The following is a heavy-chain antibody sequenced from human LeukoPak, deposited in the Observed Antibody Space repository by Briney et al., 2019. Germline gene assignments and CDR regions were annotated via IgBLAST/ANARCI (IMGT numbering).Heavy chain of an antibody. D-gene: IGHD3-10*01. J-gene: IGHJ4*02. V-gene: IGHV1-8*02. CDR2: MNPNSGNT. CDR3: ARSLRTLWFGELFNFFDY. Sequence: ASVKVSCKASRYTFIDYYIHWVRQAPGQGLEWMGWMNPNSGNTGYAQKFQGRVTMTRNTSISTAYMELSSLRSEDTAVYYCARSLRTLWFGELFNFFDYWGQGTLVTVSS. CDR1: RYTFIDYY.